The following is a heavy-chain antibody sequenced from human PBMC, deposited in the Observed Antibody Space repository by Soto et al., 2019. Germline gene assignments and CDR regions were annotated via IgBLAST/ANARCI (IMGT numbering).Heavy chain of an antibody. V-gene: IGHV4-34*01. CDR1: GGSFSGYY. Sequence: QVQLQQWGAGLLKPSETLSLTCAVYGGSFSGYYWSWIRQPPGKGLEWIGEINHSGSTNYSPSLKSRVTISVDTSKNQFSLKLSSVTAADTAVYYCARTRVYYDFWSGGGNYGMDVWGQGTTVTVSS. J-gene: IGHJ6*02. CDR2: INHSGST. CDR3: ARTRVYYDFWSGGGNYGMDV. D-gene: IGHD3-3*01.